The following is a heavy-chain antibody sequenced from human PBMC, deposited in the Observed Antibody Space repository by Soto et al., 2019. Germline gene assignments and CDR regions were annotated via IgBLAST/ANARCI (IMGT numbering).Heavy chain of an antibody. CDR1: GGSISSYY. CDR3: ARALILTGYYIHDAFDI. D-gene: IGHD3-9*01. V-gene: IGHV4-59*01. J-gene: IGHJ3*02. Sequence: SETLSLTCSVFGGSISSYYWSWIRQTTGKGLEWIGYIYYSGSTNYNPSLKSRVTISVDTSKNQFSLKLSSVTAADTAVYYCARALILTGYYIHDAFDIWGQGTMVTVSS. CDR2: IYYSGST.